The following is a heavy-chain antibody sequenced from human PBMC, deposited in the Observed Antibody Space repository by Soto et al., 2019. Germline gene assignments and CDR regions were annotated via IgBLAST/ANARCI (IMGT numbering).Heavy chain of an antibody. CDR1: GVSVSSGNYY. V-gene: IGHV4-61*01. Sequence: SETLSLTCTVSGVSVSSGNYYWGWIRQPPGKGLEWIGYIYYSGSTNYNPSLKSRVTISVDTSKNQFSLRLSSVTAADTAVYYCARVHRILTYYYGSGSYPLDYWGQGTLVTVSS. CDR3: ARVHRILTYYYGSGSYPLDY. J-gene: IGHJ4*02. D-gene: IGHD3-10*01. CDR2: IYYSGST.